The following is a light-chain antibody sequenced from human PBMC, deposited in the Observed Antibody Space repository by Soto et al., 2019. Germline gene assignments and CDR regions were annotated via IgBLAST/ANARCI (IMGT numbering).Light chain of an antibody. CDR2: GAS. V-gene: IGKV3-15*01. CDR1: QSVSSN. J-gene: IGKJ4*01. Sequence: EIVMTQSPATLSVSPGERATLSCRASQSVSSNLAWYQQKPGQAPRLLIYGASTSATGIPARFSGSGSGTECTHTISRLQSEDFAVYYWQQYNNWPLTVGGGTKVEIK. CDR3: QQYNNWPLT.